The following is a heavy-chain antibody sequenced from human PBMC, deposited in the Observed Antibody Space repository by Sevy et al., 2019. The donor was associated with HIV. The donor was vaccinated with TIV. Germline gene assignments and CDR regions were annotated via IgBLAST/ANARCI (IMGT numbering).Heavy chain of an antibody. CDR2: ISSSGSTI. CDR3: ARAVLRTHLYYLDY. D-gene: IGHD3-10*01. CDR1: GFTFSDYY. J-gene: IGHJ4*02. V-gene: IGHV3-11*04. Sequence: GGSLRLSCTASGFTFSDYYMSWIRQAPGKGLEWVSYISSSGSTIYYADSVKGRFTISRDNAKNSLYLQMNSLRAEETAVYYCARAVLRTHLYYLDYWGQGTLVTVSS.